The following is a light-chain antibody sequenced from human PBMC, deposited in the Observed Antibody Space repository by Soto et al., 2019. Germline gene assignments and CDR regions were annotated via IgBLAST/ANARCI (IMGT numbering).Light chain of an antibody. J-gene: IGLJ1*01. CDR1: NIGNKR. Sequence: SYELTQPPSVSVAPEKTATITCGGNNIGNKRVHWYRQKPGQAPVLLISYDSDRPSGIPERFSGSNSENTAPLTISRVEAGHEADYYCQVWDIMTDNYVFGSGTKLTVL. V-gene: IGLV3-21*04. CDR3: QVWDIMTDNYV. CDR2: YDS.